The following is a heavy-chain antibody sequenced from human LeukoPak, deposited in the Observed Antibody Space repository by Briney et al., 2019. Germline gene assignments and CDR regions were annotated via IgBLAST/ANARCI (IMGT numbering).Heavy chain of an antibody. CDR2: IGGSGIST. CDR1: GFTFTSFA. V-gene: IGHV3-23*01. D-gene: IGHD5-12*01. Sequence: GGSLRLSCAASGFTFTSFAMSWVRQAPGKGLEWVSGIGGSGISTYYADSVKGRFTISRDNSKNTLYLQMNNLRAEDTAVYYCAKVGRISSGYERGSLDYWGQGTLVTVSS. CDR3: AKVGRISSGYERGSLDY. J-gene: IGHJ4*02.